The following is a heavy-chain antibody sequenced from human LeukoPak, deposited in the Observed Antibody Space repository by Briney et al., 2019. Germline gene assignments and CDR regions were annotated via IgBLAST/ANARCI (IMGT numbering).Heavy chain of an antibody. V-gene: IGHV3-23*01. CDR1: GFTFSSYA. J-gene: IGHJ4*02. CDR2: ISGSGGST. D-gene: IGHD6-13*01. Sequence: PGGSLRLSCAASGFTFSSYAMSWVRQAPGKGLEWVSAISGSGGSTYYADSVKGRFTISRDNSKNTLYLQMNSLRAEDTAVYYCAKGESGCSSSWYDYWGQGTLVTVSS. CDR3: AKGESGCSSSWYDY.